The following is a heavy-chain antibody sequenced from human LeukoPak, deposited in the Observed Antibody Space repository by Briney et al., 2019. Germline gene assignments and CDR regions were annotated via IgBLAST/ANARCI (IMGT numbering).Heavy chain of an antibody. D-gene: IGHD6-19*01. Sequence: ERSLRLSCAASGFTFSKYGMHWVRQAPGKGLEWVAVIWFDEKNKYYADSVKGRLTISRDNSKNTLYLEMNSLRADDTAVYYCAKDRAVAGTDARYYFDYWGQGTLVTVSA. V-gene: IGHV3-33*06. CDR3: AKDRAVAGTDARYYFDY. CDR1: GFTFSKYG. CDR2: IWFDEKNK. J-gene: IGHJ4*02.